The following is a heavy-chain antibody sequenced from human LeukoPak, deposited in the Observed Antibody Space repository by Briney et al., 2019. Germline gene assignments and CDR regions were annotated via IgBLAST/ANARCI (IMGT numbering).Heavy chain of an antibody. Sequence: PGGSLRLSCAASGFTFSSYVMSWVRQAPGKGLEWVSGISGSGGTTYYTDSVKGRFTISRDNSKNTLYLQMNSLRAEDTAVYYCAKDPGGLIQLWSYFDYWGQGTLVTVSS. CDR2: ISGSGGTT. CDR3: AKDPGGLIQLWSYFDY. J-gene: IGHJ4*02. CDR1: GFTFSSYV. V-gene: IGHV3-23*01. D-gene: IGHD5-18*01.